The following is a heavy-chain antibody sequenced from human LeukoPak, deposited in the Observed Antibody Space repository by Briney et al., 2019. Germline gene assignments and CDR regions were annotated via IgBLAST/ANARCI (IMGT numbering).Heavy chain of an antibody. Sequence: ASVKVSCKASGYTFTSYYMHWVRQAPGQGLEWMGIINPSGGSTSYAQKFQGRVTMTRDTSTSTAYMELRSLRSDGTAVYYCAREGGYYYDSSGYFYWGQGTLVTVSS. CDR2: INPSGGST. J-gene: IGHJ4*02. D-gene: IGHD3-22*01. V-gene: IGHV1-46*01. CDR3: AREGGYYYDSSGYFY. CDR1: GYTFTSYY.